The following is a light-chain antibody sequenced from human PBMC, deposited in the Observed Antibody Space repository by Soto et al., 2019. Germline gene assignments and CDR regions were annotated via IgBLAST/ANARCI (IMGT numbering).Light chain of an antibody. J-gene: IGKJ1*01. CDR2: AAS. CDR3: QQSFSTSVT. Sequence: DIQMTQSPSSLSRSVGDRGTITCRASHSISGYLNWYQQKPGKAPKLLIYAASTLESGVPSRFSGSGSGTDFTLTISSLQPEDFATHYCQQSFSTSVTFGQGTKVEI. CDR1: HSISGY. V-gene: IGKV1-39*01.